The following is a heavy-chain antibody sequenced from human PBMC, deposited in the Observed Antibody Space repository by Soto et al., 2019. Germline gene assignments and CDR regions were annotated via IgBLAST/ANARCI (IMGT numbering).Heavy chain of an antibody. V-gene: IGHV3-23*01. J-gene: IGHJ4*02. D-gene: IGHD3-10*01. Sequence: EVQLLESGGGLVQPGGSLRLSCAASGFSFRNYAMSWVRQAPGKGLEWISTLTGSSSNIYYADSVKGRFALSRDNSRNTLYLQMNSLTADDTAVYYCANGRATYGLLTHDYWGQGTLVTVSS. CDR2: LTGSSSNI. CDR1: GFSFRNYA. CDR3: ANGRATYGLLTHDY.